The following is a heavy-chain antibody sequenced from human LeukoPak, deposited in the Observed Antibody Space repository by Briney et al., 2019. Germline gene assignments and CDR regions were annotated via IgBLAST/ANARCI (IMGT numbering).Heavy chain of an antibody. Sequence: QPGGSLRLSCAASGFTFSSNTMSWVRQAPGKGLEWVSVISGSGGNTYYADSVKGRFTISRDNAKNSLYLQMNSLRAEDTAVYYCAGERDTAMGEHGMDVWGQGTTVTVSS. CDR3: AGERDTAMGEHGMDV. D-gene: IGHD5-18*01. J-gene: IGHJ6*02. CDR2: ISGSGGNT. V-gene: IGHV3-23*01. CDR1: GFTFSSNT.